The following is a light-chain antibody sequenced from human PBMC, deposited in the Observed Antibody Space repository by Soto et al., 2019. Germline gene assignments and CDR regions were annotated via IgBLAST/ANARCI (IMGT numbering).Light chain of an antibody. J-gene: IGLJ2*01. CDR1: SRSVSTNYY. Sequence: QTVVTQEPSLSVSPGGTVTLTCDLSSRSVSTNYYPSWYQQTPGQAPRTLTSRTNTRSSGVPDRFSGSILGNKAPHTITGAQADHESDYYCVLYRGRVPLFGGGAQLTVL. CDR3: VLYRGRVPL. CDR2: RTN. V-gene: IGLV8-61*01.